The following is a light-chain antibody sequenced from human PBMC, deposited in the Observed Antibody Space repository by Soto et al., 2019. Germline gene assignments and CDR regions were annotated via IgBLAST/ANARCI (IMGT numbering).Light chain of an antibody. CDR1: QSVLYSSNNKNY. CDR2: CAS. CDR3: QQYYSTPPT. Sequence: DIVMTQSPDSLAVSLGERATINCKSSQSVLYSSNNKNYLAWYQQKPGQPPKLLIYCASTRESGVPDRFSGSGSVTDFTLTISSLQAEDVALYYCQQYYSTPPTFGQGTKLEIK. V-gene: IGKV4-1*01. J-gene: IGKJ2*01.